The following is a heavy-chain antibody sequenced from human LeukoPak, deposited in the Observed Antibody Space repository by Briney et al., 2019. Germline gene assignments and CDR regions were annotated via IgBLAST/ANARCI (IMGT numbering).Heavy chain of an antibody. CDR3: TRDFNPAGYSSGWSTCGF. CDR1: GFTFSNYW. CDR2: IKQDGSEK. J-gene: IGHJ4*02. D-gene: IGHD6-19*01. V-gene: IGHV3-7*05. Sequence: ARGSLRLSCAASGFTFSNYWMIWVRQAPGKGLEWVGNIKQDGSEKRYADSVRGRFTISRDNTKNSLWLQMNSLRAEDTAVYYCTRDFNPAGYSSGWSTCGFWGQGTLVTVSS.